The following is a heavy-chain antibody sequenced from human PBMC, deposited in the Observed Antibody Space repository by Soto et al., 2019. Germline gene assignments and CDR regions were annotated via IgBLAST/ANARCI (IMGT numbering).Heavy chain of an antibody. Sequence: GGSLRLSCAASGFTFSSYGMHWVRQAPGKGLEWVAVIWYDGSNKYYADSVKGRFAISRDNSKNTLYLQMNSLRAEDTAVYYCARDTYPMGYCSSTSCYYYYYGMDVWGQGTTVTVSS. J-gene: IGHJ6*02. V-gene: IGHV3-33*01. D-gene: IGHD2-2*01. CDR3: ARDTYPMGYCSSTSCYYYYYGMDV. CDR2: IWYDGSNK. CDR1: GFTFSSYG.